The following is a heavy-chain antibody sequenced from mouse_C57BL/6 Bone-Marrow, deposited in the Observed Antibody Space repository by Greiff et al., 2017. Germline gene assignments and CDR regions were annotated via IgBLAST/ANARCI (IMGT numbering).Heavy chain of an antibody. J-gene: IGHJ2*01. V-gene: IGHV1-55*01. CDR2: IYPGSGST. CDR3: ARGKIGGVREGY. D-gene: IGHD1-1*02. Sequence: QVQLQQPGAELVKPGASVKMSCKASGYTFTSYWITWVKQRPGQGLEWIGDIYPGSGSTNYNEKFKSKATLTVDTSSSTAYMQLSSLTSEDSAVSYCARGKIGGVREGYWGQGTTLTVSS. CDR1: GYTFTSYW.